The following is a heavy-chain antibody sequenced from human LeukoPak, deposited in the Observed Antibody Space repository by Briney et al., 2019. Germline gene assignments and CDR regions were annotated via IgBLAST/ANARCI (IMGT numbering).Heavy chain of an antibody. CDR1: GGTFSSYA. D-gene: IGHD4-17*01. CDR2: ISAYNGNT. CDR3: ARVRAYYGGNRRSKEIDY. Sequence: ASVKVSCKASGGTFSSYAISWVRQAPGQGLEWMGWISAYNGNTNYAQKLQGRVTMTTDTSTSTAYMELRSLRSDDTAVYYCARVRAYYGGNRRSKEIDYWGQGTLVTVSS. V-gene: IGHV1-18*01. J-gene: IGHJ4*02.